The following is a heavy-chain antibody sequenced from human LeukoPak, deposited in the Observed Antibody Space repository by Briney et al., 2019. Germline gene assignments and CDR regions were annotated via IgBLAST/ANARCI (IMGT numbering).Heavy chain of an antibody. J-gene: IGHJ4*02. Sequence: PGGSLRLSCAASGFTFSSYSMTWVRQAPGKGLEWVSSMSSGSRYIYYADSVRGRFTISRDNAKSSLYLLMNSLRAEDTAVYYCARDRPTGASRLFVVQWGQGTLVTVSS. CDR3: ARDRPTGASRLFVVQ. CDR2: MSSGSRYI. D-gene: IGHD3-3*01. V-gene: IGHV3-21*01. CDR1: GFTFSSYS.